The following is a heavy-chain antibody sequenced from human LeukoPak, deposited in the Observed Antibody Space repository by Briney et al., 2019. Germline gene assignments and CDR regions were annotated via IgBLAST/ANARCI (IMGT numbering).Heavy chain of an antibody. Sequence: ASVKVSCKASGYTFTGYYMHWVRQAPGQGLEWMGWINPNSGGTNYAQKFQGRVTMTRDTSISTAYMELSRLRSDDTAVYYCARGCNEGSRLEIDYWGQGTLVTVSS. V-gene: IGHV1-2*02. CDR3: ARGCNEGSRLEIDY. CDR1: GYTFTGYY. CDR2: INPNSGGT. J-gene: IGHJ4*02. D-gene: IGHD2-8*01.